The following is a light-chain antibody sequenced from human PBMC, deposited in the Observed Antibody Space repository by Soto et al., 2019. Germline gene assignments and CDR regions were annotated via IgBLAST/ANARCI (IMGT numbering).Light chain of an antibody. V-gene: IGKV3-20*01. CDR3: QQYGSSPPLT. J-gene: IGKJ4*01. CDR2: GAS. Sequence: EIVLTQSPGTLSLSPGERATLSCRASQSVSSSYLAWYQQKPGQAPRLLIYGASSRATGIPDRFSGSGSGTDFTLTIGRLEPEDFAVYYCQQYGSSPPLTFGGGTKVDI. CDR1: QSVSSSY.